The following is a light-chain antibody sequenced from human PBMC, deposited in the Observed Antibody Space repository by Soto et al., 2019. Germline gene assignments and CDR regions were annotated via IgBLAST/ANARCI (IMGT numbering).Light chain of an antibody. V-gene: IGLV2-14*01. CDR1: SSDVGGYNY. Sequence: QSALTQPASVSGSPGQSITISCTGTSSDVGGYNYVSWYQQHPGKVPKLMIYEVGNRPSGVSNRFSGSKSGNTASLTISGLQAEDEADYYCSSFTSTSTYVFGTGTKVTVL. CDR2: EVG. J-gene: IGLJ1*01. CDR3: SSFTSTSTYV.